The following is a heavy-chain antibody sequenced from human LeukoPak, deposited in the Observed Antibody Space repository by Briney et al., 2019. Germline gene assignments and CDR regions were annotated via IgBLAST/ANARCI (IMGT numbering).Heavy chain of an antibody. V-gene: IGHV3-9*01. Sequence: QAGGSLRLSCAASGFTFTDYTMHWVRQAPGKGLEWVSGISWNSGSIGYADSVKGRFTISRDNAKTSLYLQMNSLRAEDTALYYCAKDPTEYGSSWCGYFDYWGQGTLVTVSS. D-gene: IGHD6-13*01. CDR3: AKDPTEYGSSWCGYFDY. CDR1: GFTFTDYT. J-gene: IGHJ4*02. CDR2: ISWNSGSI.